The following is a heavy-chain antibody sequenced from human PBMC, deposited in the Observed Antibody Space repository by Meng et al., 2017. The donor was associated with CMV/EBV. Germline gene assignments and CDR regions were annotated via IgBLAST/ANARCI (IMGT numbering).Heavy chain of an antibody. Sequence: RVSCKASDSAFITYDINWMRQAAGQGLEWMGWMNPSSGDTGYAPNFQDRVSISRDTSTGTAFMDLSSLRSDDTAVYYCARGRIFDHWGQGTLVTVSS. J-gene: IGHJ4*02. CDR1: DSAFITYD. CDR2: MNPSSGDT. CDR3: ARGRIFDH. D-gene: IGHD1-14*01. V-gene: IGHV1-8*03.